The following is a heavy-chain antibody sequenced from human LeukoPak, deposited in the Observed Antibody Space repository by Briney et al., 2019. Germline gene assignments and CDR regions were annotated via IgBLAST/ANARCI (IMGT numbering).Heavy chain of an antibody. CDR2: IYYSGST. CDR3: AGHARGVTYYFDY. CDR1: GGSISSYY. D-gene: IGHD4-11*01. Sequence: SETLSLTCTVSGGSISSYYWSWIRQPPGKGLEWIGYIYYSGSTNYNPSLKSRVTISVDTSKNQFSLKLSSVTAADTAVYYCAGHARGVTYYFDYWGQGTLVTVSS. V-gene: IGHV4-59*08. J-gene: IGHJ4*02.